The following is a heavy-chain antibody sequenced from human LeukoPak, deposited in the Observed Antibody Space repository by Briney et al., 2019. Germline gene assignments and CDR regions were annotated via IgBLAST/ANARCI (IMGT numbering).Heavy chain of an antibody. CDR3: ARDFSGYCSSTSCYGLPGGY. V-gene: IGHV1-18*01. CDR1: GYTFTRYG. D-gene: IGHD2-2*01. Sequence: SSVKVSCKASGYTFTRYGMSWVRQAPGHGLEWMGWISASNSKTNYAQTVQASVTLTQDTSKRTAYMELRSLRSDDTAVYYCARDFSGYCSSTSCYGLPGGYWGQGTLVTVSS. J-gene: IGHJ4*02. CDR2: ISASNSKT.